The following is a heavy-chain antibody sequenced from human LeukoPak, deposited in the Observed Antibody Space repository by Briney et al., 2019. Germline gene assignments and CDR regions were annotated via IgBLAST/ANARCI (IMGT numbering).Heavy chain of an antibody. J-gene: IGHJ4*02. CDR2: IYSGGST. Sequence: GGSLRLSCAASGFTVSSNYMSWVRQAPGKGLEWVSVIYSGGSTYYADSVKGRFTISRDNSKNTLYLQMNSLRAEDTAVYYCARASGYITAASDYWGQGTLVTVSS. CDR1: GFTVSSNY. CDR3: ARASGYITAASDY. V-gene: IGHV3-53*01. D-gene: IGHD6-13*01.